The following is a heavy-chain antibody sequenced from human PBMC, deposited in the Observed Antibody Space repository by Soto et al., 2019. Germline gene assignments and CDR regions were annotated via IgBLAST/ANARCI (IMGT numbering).Heavy chain of an antibody. D-gene: IGHD2-2*01. V-gene: IGHV3-74*01. CDR1: GFTLSGHW. Sequence: GWSLRLSCAASGFTLSGHWMHWVRQAPGKGLVWVSRINSDGSDTSHADSVKGRFTVSRDNARNTLYLQMNSLTVEDTAVYYCIRSAPRTSGWFDPWGQGTLVRVSS. CDR2: INSDGSDT. CDR3: IRSAPRTSGWFDP. J-gene: IGHJ5*02.